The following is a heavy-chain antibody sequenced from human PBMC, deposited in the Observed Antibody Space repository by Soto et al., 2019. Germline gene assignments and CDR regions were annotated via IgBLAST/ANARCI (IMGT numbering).Heavy chain of an antibody. Sequence: ASVKVSCKASGYTFTSYAMHWVRQAPGQRLEWMGWINAGNGNTKYSQKFQGRVTITRDTSASTAYTELSSLRSEDTAVYYCARDRGYSYNYYYYGMDVWGQGTTVTVSS. V-gene: IGHV1-3*01. CDR2: INAGNGNT. CDR1: GYTFTSYA. J-gene: IGHJ6*02. CDR3: ARDRGYSYNYYYYGMDV. D-gene: IGHD5-18*01.